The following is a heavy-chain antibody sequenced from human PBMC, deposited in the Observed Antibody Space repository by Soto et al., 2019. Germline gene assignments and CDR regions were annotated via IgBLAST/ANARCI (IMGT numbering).Heavy chain of an antibody. CDR2: ISAYNGNT. J-gene: IGHJ6*02. D-gene: IGHD3-10*01. CDR1: GYTFTSYG. V-gene: IGHV1-18*01. CDR3: ARGGVEVLLWFGEVTYYYAGMDV. Sequence: ASVKVSCKASGYTFTSYGISWVRQAPGQGLEWMGWISAYNGNTNYAQKLQGRVTMTTDTSTSTAYMELSSLRSDDTAVYYCARGGVEVLLWFGEVTYYYAGMDVWGQGTTVTVSS.